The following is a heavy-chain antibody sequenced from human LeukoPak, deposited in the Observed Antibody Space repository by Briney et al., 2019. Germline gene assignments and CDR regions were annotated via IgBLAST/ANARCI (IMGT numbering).Heavy chain of an antibody. CDR1: GDSVSSNSAA. CDR3: ARGEREQQLVIWMLDY. V-gene: IGHV6-1*01. J-gene: IGHJ4*02. CDR2: TYYRSKWYN. Sequence: SQTLSLTCAISGDSVSSNSAAWNWIRQSPSRGLEWLGRTYYRSKWYNDYAVSVKSRITINPDTSKNQFSLQLNSVTPEDTAVYYCARGEREQQLVIWMLDYWGQGTLVTVSS. D-gene: IGHD6-13*01.